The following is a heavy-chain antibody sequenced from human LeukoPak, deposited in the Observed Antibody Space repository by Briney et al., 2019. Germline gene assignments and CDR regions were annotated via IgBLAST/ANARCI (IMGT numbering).Heavy chain of an antibody. CDR1: GFTFSGYS. CDR2: IYYSGST. Sequence: LRLSCTASGFTFSGYSMNWIRQHPGKGLEWIGYIYYSGSTYYNPSLKSRVTMSVDTSKNQFSLKLSSVTAADTAVYYCARSLAAATFDYWGQGTLVTVSS. D-gene: IGHD6-13*01. CDR3: ARSLAAATFDY. V-gene: IGHV4-31*02. J-gene: IGHJ4*02.